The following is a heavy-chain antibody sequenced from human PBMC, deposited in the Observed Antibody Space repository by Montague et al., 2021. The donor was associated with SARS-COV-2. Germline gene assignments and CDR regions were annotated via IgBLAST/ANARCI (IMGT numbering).Heavy chain of an antibody. Sequence: SETLSLTCTVSGGSINSYFWSWIRQSPGKGLEWIGYFYHSGGTKYNPSLKSRVTISGDTSKNQFSLKLSSVTTADTAVYYCARSGAVPMDWGQGTLVTVSS. CDR1: GGSINSYF. J-gene: IGHJ4*02. D-gene: IGHD3-10*01. V-gene: IGHV4-59*13. CDR3: ARSGAVPMD. CDR2: FYHSGGT.